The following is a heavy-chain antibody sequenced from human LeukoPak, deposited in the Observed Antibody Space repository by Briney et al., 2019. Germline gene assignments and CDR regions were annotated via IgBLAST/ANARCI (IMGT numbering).Heavy chain of an antibody. J-gene: IGHJ5*02. V-gene: IGHV4-59*08. CDR3: ARHKSYGSGSYLTPNWFDP. Sequence: SETLSLTCTVSGGSISSYYWSWIRQPPGKGLEWIGYIYYSGSTNYNSSLKSRVTISVDTSKNQFSLKLSSVTAADTAVYYCARHKSYGSGSYLTPNWFDPWGQGTLVTVSS. CDR1: GGSISSYY. CDR2: IYYSGST. D-gene: IGHD3-10*01.